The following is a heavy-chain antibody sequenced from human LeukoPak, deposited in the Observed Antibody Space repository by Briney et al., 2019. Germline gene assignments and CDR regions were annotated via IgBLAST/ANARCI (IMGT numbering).Heavy chain of an antibody. V-gene: IGHV4-39*07. D-gene: IGHD6-19*01. CDR3: ARGYSQWLVVSPYYMDV. CDR1: GGSISSGSYY. J-gene: IGHJ6*03. Sequence: PSETLSLTCTVSGGSISSGSYYWSWIRQPPGKGLEWIGEINHSGSTNYNPSLKSRVTISVDTSKNQFSLKLSSVTAADTAAYYCARGYSQWLVVSPYYMDVWGKGTTVTVSS. CDR2: INHSGST.